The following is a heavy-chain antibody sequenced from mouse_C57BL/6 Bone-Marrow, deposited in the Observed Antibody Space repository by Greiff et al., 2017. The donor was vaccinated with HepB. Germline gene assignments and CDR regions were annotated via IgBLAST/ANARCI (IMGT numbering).Heavy chain of an antibody. CDR3: ARRAPCYYSNHRFAY. J-gene: IGHJ3*01. D-gene: IGHD2-5*01. V-gene: IGHV1-72*01. CDR2: IDPNSGGT. Sequence: VQLQQPGAELVKPGASVKLSCKASGYTFTSYWMHWVKQWPGRGLEWIGRIDPNSGGTKYNEKFKSKATLTVDKPSSTAYMQLSSLTSEDSAVYYCARRAPCYYSNHRFAYWGQGTLVTVSA. CDR1: GYTFTSYW.